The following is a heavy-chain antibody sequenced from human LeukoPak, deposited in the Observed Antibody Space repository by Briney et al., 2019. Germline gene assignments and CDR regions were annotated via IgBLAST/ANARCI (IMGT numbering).Heavy chain of an antibody. J-gene: IGHJ6*03. Sequence: GGPLRLSCVASGFTFRTYWMSWVRQAPGKGLEWEGIIKQDGTEKYYVDSVKGRFTISRDNAKNSLYLQMNSLRAEDTGVYYCARVRGSYYMDVWGKGTTVTVSS. CDR3: ARVRGSYYMDV. V-gene: IGHV3-7*01. CDR2: IKQDGTEK. CDR1: GFTFRTYW.